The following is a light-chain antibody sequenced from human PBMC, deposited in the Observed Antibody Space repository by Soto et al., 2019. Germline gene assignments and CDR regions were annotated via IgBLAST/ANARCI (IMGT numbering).Light chain of an antibody. CDR1: QSVLYNSNNRNY. Sequence: DIVMTQSQDSLAVSLGERATINCKSSQSVLYNSNNRNYLAWYQQKPGQPPKLLIYWASTRESVVPDRFSGSGSGTDFTLTVSSLQAEDVAVYYCQQYYTTPQTFGQGTKVEIK. J-gene: IGKJ1*01. V-gene: IGKV4-1*01. CDR2: WAS. CDR3: QQYYTTPQT.